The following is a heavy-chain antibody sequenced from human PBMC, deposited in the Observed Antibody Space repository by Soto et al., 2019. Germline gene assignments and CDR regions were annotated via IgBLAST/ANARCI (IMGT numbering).Heavy chain of an antibody. CDR3: ASQDAPPDILAY. Sequence: SETLSLTCAVYGGSFSDYYWSWIRQPPGKGLEWIGEINHSGSTKYNPSLRSRVTISADTSKKQFSLNLSSVTAADMAVYYCASQDAPPDILAYRGQGTLVPGSS. V-gene: IGHV4-34*01. J-gene: IGHJ4*02. CDR2: INHSGST. D-gene: IGHD2-21*02. CDR1: GGSFSDYY.